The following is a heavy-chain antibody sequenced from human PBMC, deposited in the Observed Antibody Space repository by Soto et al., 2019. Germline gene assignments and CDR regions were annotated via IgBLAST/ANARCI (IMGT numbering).Heavy chain of an antibody. CDR2: ISAYNGNT. J-gene: IGHJ4*02. V-gene: IGHV1-18*01. CDR3: AREGGDFWSGYYYFDY. D-gene: IGHD3-3*01. Sequence: ASVKVSCKASGYTFTSYAMHWVRQAPGQGLEWMGWISAYNGNTNYAQKLQGRVTMTTDTSTSTAYMELRSLRSDDTAVYYCAREGGDFWSGYYYFDYWGQGTLVTVSS. CDR1: GYTFTSYA.